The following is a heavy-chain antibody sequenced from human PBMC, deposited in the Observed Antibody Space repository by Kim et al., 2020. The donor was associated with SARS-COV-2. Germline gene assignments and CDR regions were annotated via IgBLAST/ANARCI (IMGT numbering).Heavy chain of an antibody. D-gene: IGHD6-19*01. V-gene: IGHV3-30*03. CDR3: GREGIAVAGRLDY. Sequence: YADYVQDRFTISRDNSKNTLYLQMNSLRAEETAVYYCGREGIAVAGRLDYWGQGTLVTVSS. J-gene: IGHJ4*02.